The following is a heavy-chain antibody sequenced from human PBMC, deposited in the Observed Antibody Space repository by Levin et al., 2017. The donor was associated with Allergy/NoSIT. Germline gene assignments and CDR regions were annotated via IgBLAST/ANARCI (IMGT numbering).Heavy chain of an antibody. CDR3: ARDLESLYSGYDPYYYYYYGMDG. Sequence: GASVKVSCKASGGTFSSYAISWVRQAPGQGLEWMGGIIPIFGTANYAQKFQGRVTITADESTSTAYMELSSLRSEDTAVYYCARDLESLYSGYDPYYYYYYGMDGWGQGTTVTVSS. V-gene: IGHV1-69*13. CDR1: GGTFSSYA. J-gene: IGHJ6*02. CDR2: IIPIFGTA. D-gene: IGHD5-12*01.